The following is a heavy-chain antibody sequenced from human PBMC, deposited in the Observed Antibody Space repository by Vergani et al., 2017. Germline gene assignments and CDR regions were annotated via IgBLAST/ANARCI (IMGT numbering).Heavy chain of an antibody. CDR3: AHSLGEY. J-gene: IGHJ4*02. V-gene: IGHV3-30*03. CDR2: ISYDGSNK. CDR1: GFTFSSYG. Sequence: QVQLVESGGGVVQPGRSLRLSCAASGFTFSSYGMHWVRQAPGKGLEWVAVISYDGSNKYYADSVKGRFTISRDNSKNTLYLQMNSLRAEDTAVYYCAHSLGEYWGQGTLVTVSS. D-gene: IGHD3-10*01.